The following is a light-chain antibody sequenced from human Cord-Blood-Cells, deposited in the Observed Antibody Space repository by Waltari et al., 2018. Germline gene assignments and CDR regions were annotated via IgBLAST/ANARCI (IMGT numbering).Light chain of an antibody. J-gene: IGKJ4*01. CDR3: QQYGSSLALT. CDR2: GAS. CDR1: QSVSSSY. Sequence: EIVLTQSPGSLSLSPGERDTLSSRASQSVSSSYLAWYQQKPGQAPRLLIYGASSRATGIPDRFSGSGSGTDFTLTISRLEPEDFAVYYCQQYGSSLALTFGGGTKVEIK. V-gene: IGKV3-20*01.